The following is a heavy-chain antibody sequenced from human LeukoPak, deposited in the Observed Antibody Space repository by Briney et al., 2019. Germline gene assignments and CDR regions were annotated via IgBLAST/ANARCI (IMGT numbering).Heavy chain of an antibody. V-gene: IGHV1-3*01. J-gene: IGHJ5*02. CDR3: ARDLLAYPFDP. D-gene: IGHD3-16*01. CDR2: INAGNGNT. Sequence: ASVKVSCKASGYTFTSYAMHWVRQAPGQRLEWMGWINAGNGNTKYSQKFQGGATITRDTSASTAYMELSSLRSEDTAVYYCARDLLAYPFDPWGQGTLVTVSS. CDR1: GYTFTSYA.